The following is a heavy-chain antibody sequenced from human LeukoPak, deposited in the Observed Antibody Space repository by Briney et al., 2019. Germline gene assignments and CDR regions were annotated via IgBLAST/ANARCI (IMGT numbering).Heavy chain of an antibody. V-gene: IGHV3-23*01. J-gene: IGHJ4*02. CDR2: ISGSGVST. CDR3: AKDWGMGDQLLRTDY. Sequence: GGSLRLSCAASGFTFSNYAMSWVRQAPGKGLEWVSTISGSGVSTYYADSVKGRFTISRDNSKNTMYLQMNSLRAEGTAVYYCAKDWGMGDQLLRTDYWGQGTLVTVSS. CDR1: GFTFSNYA. D-gene: IGHD2-2*01.